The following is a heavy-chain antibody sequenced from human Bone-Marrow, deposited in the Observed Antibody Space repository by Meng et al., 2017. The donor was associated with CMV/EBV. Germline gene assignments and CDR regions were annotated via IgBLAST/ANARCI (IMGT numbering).Heavy chain of an antibody. CDR2: ISGTSNYI. J-gene: IGHJ4*02. CDR1: GFTFSSYS. Sequence: CAASGFTFSSYSMNWVRQAPGKGLEWVSLISGTSNYINYADSVKGRFTISRDNAKNSLYLQMNSLRADDTAFYYCARDFYGDFISARDWGQGTLVTVSS. V-gene: IGHV3-21*01. D-gene: IGHD4-17*01. CDR3: ARDFYGDFISARD.